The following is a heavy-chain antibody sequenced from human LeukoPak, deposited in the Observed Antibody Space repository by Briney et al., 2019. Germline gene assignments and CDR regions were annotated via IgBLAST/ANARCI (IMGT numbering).Heavy chain of an antibody. CDR2: INHSGST. V-gene: IGHV4-34*01. D-gene: IGHD6-19*01. J-gene: IGHJ4*02. Sequence: SETLSLTCAVYGGSFSGYYWSWIRQPPGKGLEWIGEINHSGSTNYNPSLKSRVTISVDTPKNQFSLKLSSVTAADTAVYYCARESRGWYLDYFDYWGQGTLVTVSS. CDR3: ARESRGWYLDYFDY. CDR1: GGSFSGYY.